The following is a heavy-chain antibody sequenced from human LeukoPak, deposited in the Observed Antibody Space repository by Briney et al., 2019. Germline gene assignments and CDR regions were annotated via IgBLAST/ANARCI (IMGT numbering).Heavy chain of an antibody. CDR2: IYPGDSDT. Sequence: GESLKISCKGSGYSFTSYWIGWVRQMPGKGLEWMGIIYPGDSDTRYSPSFQGQVTISADKSISTAYLQWSSLKASDTAMYYCARSKRYGSGSSLGIKTLYYYMDVWGKGTTVTISS. CDR1: GYSFTSYW. D-gene: IGHD3-10*01. CDR3: ARSKRYGSGSSLGIKTLYYYMDV. J-gene: IGHJ6*03. V-gene: IGHV5-51*01.